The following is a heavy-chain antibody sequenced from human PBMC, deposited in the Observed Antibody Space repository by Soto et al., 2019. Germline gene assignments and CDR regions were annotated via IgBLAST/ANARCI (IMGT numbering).Heavy chain of an antibody. CDR1: GGSISSGGYS. D-gene: IGHD6-13*01. Sequence: PSETLSLTCAVSGGSISSGGYSWSWIRQPPGKGLEWIGYIYHSGSTYYNPSLKSRVTISVDRSKNQFSLKLSSVTAADTAVYYCARVRASSSWYLDWFDPWGQGTLVTVSS. J-gene: IGHJ5*02. CDR3: ARVRASSSWYLDWFDP. V-gene: IGHV4-30-2*01. CDR2: IYHSGST.